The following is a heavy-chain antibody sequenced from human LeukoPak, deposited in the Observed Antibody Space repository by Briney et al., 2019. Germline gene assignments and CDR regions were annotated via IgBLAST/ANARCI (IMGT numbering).Heavy chain of an antibody. CDR1: GFTFSSYG. J-gene: IGHJ4*02. CDR2: ISGSGDST. V-gene: IGHV3-23*01. D-gene: IGHD4-23*01. CDR3: ARNGGNWVSYFDY. Sequence: GGSLRLSCAASGFTFSSYGMSWVPQAPGKGLEWVSAISGSGDSTYYAGSVKGRFTISRDNSKNTMSLQMNSLRAEDTAVYYCARNGGNWVSYFDYWGQGTLVTVSS.